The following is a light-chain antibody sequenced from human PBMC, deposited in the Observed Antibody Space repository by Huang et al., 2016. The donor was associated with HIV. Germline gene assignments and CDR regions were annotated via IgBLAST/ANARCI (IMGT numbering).Light chain of an antibody. Sequence: EIVMTQSPAILSVSPGERASLSCRASQSVGRSLAWDQQKPGQAPRLLIYGASTRAGGVPGRFSGSGSGTEFTLTIRSLQSEDLAVYYCQQYNHWPPYTFGQGTKLEIK. CDR2: GAS. CDR3: QQYNHWPPYT. J-gene: IGKJ2*01. CDR1: QSVGRS. V-gene: IGKV3-15*01.